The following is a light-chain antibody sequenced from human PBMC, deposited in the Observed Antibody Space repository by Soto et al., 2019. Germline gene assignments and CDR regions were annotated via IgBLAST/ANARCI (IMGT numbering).Light chain of an antibody. CDR1: QSVNNNY. CDR3: QQYGSAPWT. Sequence: EIVLTQSPGTLSLSPGERATLSCRASQSVNNNYLAWYQHKPGQSPRLLLYAASNRARCIPDRFGGRGSGTDFSLTVSRLEPEDFAVYYCQQYGSAPWTFGQGTKVEI. V-gene: IGKV3-20*01. CDR2: AAS. J-gene: IGKJ1*01.